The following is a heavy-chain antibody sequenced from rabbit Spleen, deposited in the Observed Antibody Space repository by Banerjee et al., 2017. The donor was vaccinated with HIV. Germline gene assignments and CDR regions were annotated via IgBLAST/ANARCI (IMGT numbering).Heavy chain of an antibody. CDR2: IDIGSSGTT. J-gene: IGHJ4*01. D-gene: IGHD5-1*01. Sequence: QSLEESGGDLVKPEGSLTLTCTASGFSFSSGYWMSWVRQAPGKGLEWIGCIDIGSSGTTYYASWAKGRFTISKTSSTTVTLQMTSLTAADTATYFCARDLYGFGSGPYLWGPGTLVTVS. CDR1: GFSFSSGYW. CDR3: ARDLYGFGSGPYL. V-gene: IGHV1S40*01.